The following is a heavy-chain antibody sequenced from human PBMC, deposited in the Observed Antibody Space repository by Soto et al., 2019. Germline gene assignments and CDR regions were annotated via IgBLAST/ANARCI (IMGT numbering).Heavy chain of an antibody. Sequence: QVQLQESGPGLVKPSETLSLTCTVSGGSMRSYYWSWIRQPPGKGLEWIGYIYYSGVTNYNPPPKSRVTMSIDTSNNQLFLTLKSVTAADTAVYFCAREGTSSWSGDFGMDVWGQGTMVTVSS. J-gene: IGHJ6*02. V-gene: IGHV4-59*01. D-gene: IGHD6-13*01. CDR1: GGSMRSYY. CDR3: AREGTSSWSGDFGMDV. CDR2: IYYSGVT.